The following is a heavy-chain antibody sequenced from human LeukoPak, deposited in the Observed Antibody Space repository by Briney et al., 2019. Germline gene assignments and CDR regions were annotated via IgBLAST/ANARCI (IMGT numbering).Heavy chain of an antibody. V-gene: IGHV4-34*01. D-gene: IGHD1-1*01. CDR1: GGSFSGYY. CDR3: ARSEVGLMVTTVFDY. Sequence: SETLSLTCAVYGGSFSGYYWSWIRLPPGKGLEWIGEINHSGSTNYNPSLKSRVTISVDTSKNQFSLKLSSVTAADTAVYYCARSEVGLMVTTVFDYWGQGTLVTVSS. J-gene: IGHJ4*02. CDR2: INHSGST.